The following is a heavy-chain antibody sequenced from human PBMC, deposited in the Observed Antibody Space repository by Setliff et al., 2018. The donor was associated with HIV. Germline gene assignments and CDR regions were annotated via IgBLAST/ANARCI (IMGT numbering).Heavy chain of an antibody. CDR1: GYSLIDLS. CDR3: ATVSYYHDRGAYLGVFEN. D-gene: IGHD3-16*01. J-gene: IGHJ4*02. V-gene: IGHV1-24*01. CDR2: FDAEDGDA. Sequence: ASVKVSCKVSGYSLIDLSIHWVRRTPGEGFEWMGGFDAEDGDAIYANKFRGRLTVTEDTSTDSAYMDLSNLGSDDSAVYFCATVSYYHDRGAYLGVFENWGPGTLVTVSS.